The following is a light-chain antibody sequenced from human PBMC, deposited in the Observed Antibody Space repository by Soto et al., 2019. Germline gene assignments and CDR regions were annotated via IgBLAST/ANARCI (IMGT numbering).Light chain of an antibody. CDR3: SSYTSSNTHV. Sequence: QSALTQPASVSGSPGQSITISCTGTSSDVGGYNYVSWYQQHPGKAPKLIIYEVSNRPSGVSNRFSGSKSDNTASLTISGLQAEDEADYYCSSYTSSNTHVFGTGTKLTVL. V-gene: IGLV2-14*01. J-gene: IGLJ1*01. CDR1: SSDVGGYNY. CDR2: EVS.